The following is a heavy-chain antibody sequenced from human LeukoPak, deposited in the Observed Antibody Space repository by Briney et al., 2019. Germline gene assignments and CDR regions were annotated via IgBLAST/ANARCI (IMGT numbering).Heavy chain of an antibody. Sequence: GESLKISCKGSGYSFTSYWIGWVRQMPGKGLEWMGIIYPGDSDTRYSPSFQGQVTISADKSISIAYMELSRLRSDDTAVYYCARVKVDQLLSPRGYWFDPWGQGTLVTVSS. V-gene: IGHV5-51*01. D-gene: IGHD2-2*01. CDR1: GYSFTSYW. CDR3: ARVKVDQLLSPRGYWFDP. CDR2: IYPGDSDT. J-gene: IGHJ5*02.